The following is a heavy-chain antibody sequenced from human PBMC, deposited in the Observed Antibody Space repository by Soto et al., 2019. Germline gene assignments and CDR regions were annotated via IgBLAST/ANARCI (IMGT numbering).Heavy chain of an antibody. J-gene: IGHJ3*02. Sequence: GSLRLSCEASGFTFTTYSLNWVRQVPGKGLEWVSSISSSSTYIYYSDSVRGRFTISRDNTKNSLFLQMNSLRVDDTAVYYCARGGPRAFDIWGQGIMVTVSS. D-gene: IGHD3-16*01. CDR3: ARGGPRAFDI. CDR1: GFTFTTYS. V-gene: IGHV3-21*01. CDR2: ISSSSTYI.